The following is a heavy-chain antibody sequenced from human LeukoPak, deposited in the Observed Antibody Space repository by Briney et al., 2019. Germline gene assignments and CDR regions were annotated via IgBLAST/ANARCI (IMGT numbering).Heavy chain of an antibody. CDR1: GGSISSGGYY. CDR2: IYYSGST. V-gene: IGHV4-31*03. Sequence: PSQTLSLTCTVSGGSISSGGYYWSWIRQHPGKGLEWIGYIYYSGSTYYNPSLKSRVTISVDTSKNQFSLKLSSVTAADTAVYYCVRDLAFGGVFALWGQGSLVTVSS. J-gene: IGHJ5*02. CDR3: VRDLAFGGVFAL. D-gene: IGHD3-16*01.